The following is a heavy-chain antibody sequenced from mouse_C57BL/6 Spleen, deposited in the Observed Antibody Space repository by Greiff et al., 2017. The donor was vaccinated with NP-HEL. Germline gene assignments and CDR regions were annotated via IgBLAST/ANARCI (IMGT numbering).Heavy chain of an antibody. Sequence: VQLQQSGAELVKPGASVKMSCKASGYTFTSYWITWVKQRPGQGLEWIGDIYPGSGSTNYNEKFKSKATLTVDTSSSTAYMQLSSLTSEDSAVYYCARRDGSRWMDYWGQGTSVTVSS. CDR3: ARRDGSRWMDY. CDR1: GYTFTSYW. V-gene: IGHV1-55*01. J-gene: IGHJ4*01. D-gene: IGHD1-1*01. CDR2: IYPGSGST.